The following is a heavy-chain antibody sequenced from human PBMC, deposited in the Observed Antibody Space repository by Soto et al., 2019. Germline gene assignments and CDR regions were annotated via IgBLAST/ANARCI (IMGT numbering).Heavy chain of an antibody. CDR1: GVSFNTYW. V-gene: IGHV3-7*03. CDR2: INPDGFRT. D-gene: IGHD3-22*01. CDR3: ARWESSDSSLGV. Sequence: PEGSLRLSCVAAGVSFNTYWMSWGRQAPGKGLEWVASINPDGFRTYFADSVKGRFTISRDSAENSLYLPLLSLRAEDTPVYYCARWESSDSSLGVWGQGPLATVSS. J-gene: IGHJ4*02.